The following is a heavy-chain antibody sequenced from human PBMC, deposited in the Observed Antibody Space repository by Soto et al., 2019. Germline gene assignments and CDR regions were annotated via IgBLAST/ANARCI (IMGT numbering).Heavy chain of an antibody. J-gene: IGHJ4*02. D-gene: IGHD3-10*01. V-gene: IGHV4-59*08. Sequence: SETLSVTCTVSGGSISSDYWSWIRQPPGKGLEWIGYIYYSGSTNYNPSLKSRVTISVDTSKNQFSLKLNSMTAADTAVYYCARHNYGSGSTYFDYWGQGTLVTVS. CDR3: ARHNYGSGSTYFDY. CDR1: GGSISSDY. CDR2: IYYSGST.